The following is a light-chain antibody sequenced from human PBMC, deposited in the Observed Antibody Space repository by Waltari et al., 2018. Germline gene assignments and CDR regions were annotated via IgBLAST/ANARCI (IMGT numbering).Light chain of an antibody. CDR2: DAS. J-gene: IGKJ4*01. Sequence: EIVLTQSPATLSLSPGDRATLSCRDSQSVSSYLAWYQQKPGQAPRLLIYDASNRATGIPARFSGSGSVTDFTLTISSLEPEDFAVYYCQQRSNWPLTFGGGTKVEIK. CDR1: QSVSSY. CDR3: QQRSNWPLT. V-gene: IGKV3-11*01.